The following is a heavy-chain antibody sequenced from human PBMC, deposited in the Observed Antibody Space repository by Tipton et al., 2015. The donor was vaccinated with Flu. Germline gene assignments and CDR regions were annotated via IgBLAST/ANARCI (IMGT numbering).Heavy chain of an antibody. Sequence: GEALSSGYSYWSWVRQPAGKGLEWIGRIFTTGSTNYNPSLKSRVTISVDTSKNQFSLTLSSVTAADTAVYYCARRDYSNYVSEPKNWFHPWGQGTLVTVSS. V-gene: IGHV4-61*02. D-gene: IGHD4-11*01. CDR3: ARRDYSNYVSEPKNWFHP. CDR1: GEALSSGYSY. J-gene: IGHJ5*02. CDR2: IFTTGST.